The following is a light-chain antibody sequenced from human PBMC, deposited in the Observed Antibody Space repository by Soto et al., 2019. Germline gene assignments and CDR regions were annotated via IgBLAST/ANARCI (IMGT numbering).Light chain of an antibody. CDR1: SSNIGAGFD. V-gene: IGLV1-40*01. J-gene: IGLJ2*01. Sequence: QSVLTQPPSVSGAPGQRIIISCTGSSSNIGAGFDVHWYQHLPGTAPKLLVYDNDNRPSGLPARFSDSRSGTSASLAITSLQADDEADYSCQSYDNSLSGVVFGGGTKVTVL. CDR3: QSYDNSLSGVV. CDR2: DND.